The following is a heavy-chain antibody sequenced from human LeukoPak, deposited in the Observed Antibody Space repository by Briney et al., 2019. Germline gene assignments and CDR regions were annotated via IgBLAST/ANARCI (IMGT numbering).Heavy chain of an antibody. CDR2: IIPLFNTP. CDR1: GGTFSSYS. CDR3: ATDLLARFDY. J-gene: IGHJ4*02. Sequence: SVKVSCKDSGGTFSSYSINWVRQAPRQGLEWMGGIIPLFNTPNYAQKFQGRVSITADKSTNTTYMELSSLTSEDTAVYYCATDLLARFDYWGQGTLVTVSS. D-gene: IGHD2-15*01. V-gene: IGHV1-69*06.